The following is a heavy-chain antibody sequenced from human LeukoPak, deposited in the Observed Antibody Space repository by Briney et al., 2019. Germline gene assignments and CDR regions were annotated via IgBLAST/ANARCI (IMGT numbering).Heavy chain of an antibody. CDR1: GGSFSGYY. CDR3: ARGPPYDYDSSGYYRFDY. J-gene: IGHJ4*02. Sequence: SETLSLTCAVNGGSFSGYYWTWIRQPPGKGLEWIGEIIHWGMTKCTPSIESRDTISGDTSKQQFSLKLSHVTAADTAGYYCARGPPYDYDSSGYYRFDYWGQGILVTVAA. CDR2: IIHWGMT. V-gene: IGHV4-34*01. D-gene: IGHD3-22*01.